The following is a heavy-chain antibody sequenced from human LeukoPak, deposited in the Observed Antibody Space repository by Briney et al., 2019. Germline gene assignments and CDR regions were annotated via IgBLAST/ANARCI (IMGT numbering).Heavy chain of an antibody. CDR1: GGSISSYY. CDR3: ARGLYYDILTGLLEGWFDP. J-gene: IGHJ5*02. Sequence: SETLSLTCTVSGGSISSYYWSWIRQPAGKGLDWIGRIYTSGSTNYNPSLKSRVTMSVDTSKNQFSLKLSSVTAADTAVYYCARGLYYDILTGLLEGWFDPWGQGTLVTVSS. V-gene: IGHV4-4*07. CDR2: IYTSGST. D-gene: IGHD3-9*01.